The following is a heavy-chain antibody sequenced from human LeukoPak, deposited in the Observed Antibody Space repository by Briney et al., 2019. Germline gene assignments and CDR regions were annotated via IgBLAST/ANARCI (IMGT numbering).Heavy chain of an antibody. CDR3: ARHDPVALFQRGMDV. Sequence: SETLSLTCTVSGGSISGYYWSCIRQSPGKGVEWIGYIHYGGTTLYNPSLSSRVTMSVDTSKNQFSLKLNSVTAADTAVYYCARHDPVALFQRGMDVWGQGTTVTVSS. CDR1: GGSISGYY. CDR2: IHYGGTT. D-gene: IGHD2-15*01. V-gene: IGHV4-59*08. J-gene: IGHJ6*02.